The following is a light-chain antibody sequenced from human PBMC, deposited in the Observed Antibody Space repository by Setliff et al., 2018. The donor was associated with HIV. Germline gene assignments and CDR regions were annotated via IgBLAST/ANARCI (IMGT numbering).Light chain of an antibody. CDR3: CSYAGSYSFFV. Sequence: QSALAQPRSVSGSPGQSVTISCTGTSSDFGTYNYVSWYQQHPGKAPKLMIFEVSKRPSGVPDRFSGSKSGNTASLTISGLQAEDEADYYCCSYAGSYSFFVFGSGTKVTVL. V-gene: IGLV2-11*01. J-gene: IGLJ1*01. CDR1: SSDFGTYNY. CDR2: EVS.